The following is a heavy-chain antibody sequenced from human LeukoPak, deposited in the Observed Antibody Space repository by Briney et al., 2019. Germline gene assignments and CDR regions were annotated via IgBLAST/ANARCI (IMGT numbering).Heavy chain of an antibody. V-gene: IGHV1-46*01. D-gene: IGHD3-10*01. CDR3: ARDRRYYYGSGSSGLFDP. CDR1: GYTFTSHY. CDR2: INPSGGST. J-gene: IGHJ5*02. Sequence: ASVKVSCKASGYTFTSHYMHWVRQAPGQELEWMGIINPSGGSTSYAQKFQGRVTMTRDTSTSTVYMELSSLRSEDTAVYYCARDRRYYYGSGSSGLFDPWGQGTLVTVSS.